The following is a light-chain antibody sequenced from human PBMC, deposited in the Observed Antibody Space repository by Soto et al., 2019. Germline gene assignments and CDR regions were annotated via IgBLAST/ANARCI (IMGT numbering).Light chain of an antibody. J-gene: IGLJ1*01. Sequence: QSVLTQPASVSGSPGQSITISCTGSSNDVGGYNYVSWYQQHPGQAPKLIIYEVSDRPSGVSPRFSGSKSGNTASLTISGLQVEDEADYYCSSYAGSSNVFGTGTKVTVL. CDR3: SSYAGSSNV. CDR1: SNDVGGYNY. V-gene: IGLV2-14*01. CDR2: EVS.